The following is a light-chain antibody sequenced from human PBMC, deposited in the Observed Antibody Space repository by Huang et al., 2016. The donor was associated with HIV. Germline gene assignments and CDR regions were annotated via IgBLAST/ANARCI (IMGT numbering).Light chain of an antibody. CDR1: QSIDGY. CDR3: QQSYSTLIT. V-gene: IGKV1-39*01. CDR2: MAS. J-gene: IGKJ5*01. Sequence: IQMTQSPSSLSASVGDRVTITCRASQSIDGYLNWYQQKPGKAPKLLISMASTLHTGVPPRFSGSGSGTEYTLIIDNLQPDDFATYFCQQSYSTLITFGQGSRLDTK.